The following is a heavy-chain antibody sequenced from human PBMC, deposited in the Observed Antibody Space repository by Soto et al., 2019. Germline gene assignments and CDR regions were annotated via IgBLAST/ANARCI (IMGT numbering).Heavy chain of an antibody. CDR2: ITWNSGSI. Sequence: SQRLSYAASGFTFDDDAMHGVRQAPGKGLEWVSGITWNSGSIGYADSVKGRFTISRDNAKNSLYLQMNSLRAEDTALYYCAKGGVVTILGSIDYWGQGTLVTVSS. CDR1: GFTFDDDA. D-gene: IGHD5-12*01. CDR3: AKGGVVTILGSIDY. J-gene: IGHJ4*02. V-gene: IGHV3-9*01.